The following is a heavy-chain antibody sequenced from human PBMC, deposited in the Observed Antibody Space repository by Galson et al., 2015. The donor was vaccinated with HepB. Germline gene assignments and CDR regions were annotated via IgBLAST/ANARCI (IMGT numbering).Heavy chain of an antibody. Sequence: SLRLSCAASGFSFTNAWMNWVRQAPGKGLEWVGLIKTKSDGGTTNYAAPVKGRFTITRDDSKNALYLQMNSLKTEDTAVYYCRLYYYDSGTEYWGRGTLVTVSS. CDR3: RLYYYDSGTEY. D-gene: IGHD3-22*01. CDR1: GFSFTNAW. V-gene: IGHV3-15*01. J-gene: IGHJ4*01. CDR2: IKTKSDGGTT.